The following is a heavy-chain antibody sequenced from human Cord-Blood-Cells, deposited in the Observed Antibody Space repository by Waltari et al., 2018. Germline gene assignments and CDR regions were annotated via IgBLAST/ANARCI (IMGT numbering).Heavy chain of an antibody. Sequence: EVQLVESGGGLVQPGGSLKLSCAASGFTFSGSAMHWVRQASGKGLEWVGRSRSKANSYATAYAASVKGRFTISRDDSKNTAYLQMNSLKTEDTAVYYCTVYGDYDYWGQGTLVTVSS. J-gene: IGHJ4*02. D-gene: IGHD4-17*01. CDR3: TVYGDYDY. CDR1: GFTFSGSA. V-gene: IGHV3-73*02. CDR2: SRSKANSYAT.